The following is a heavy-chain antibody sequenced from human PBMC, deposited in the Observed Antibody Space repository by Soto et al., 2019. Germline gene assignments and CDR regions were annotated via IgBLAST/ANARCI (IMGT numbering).Heavy chain of an antibody. CDR1: GFNFSVSA. CDR2: IRSRANNYAT. CDR3: NRGQGAPIGDYYDHGMDV. Sequence: GGSLRLSCAASGFNFSVSAIHWVRHASGKGLEWVGRIRSRANNYATSSAASVKGRFKFSRDDSKNTAYLQMSTLKTEDTAVYYCNRGQGAPIGDYYDHGMDVWGQGTTVTVSS. J-gene: IGHJ6*02. D-gene: IGHD2-2*02. V-gene: IGHV3-73*01.